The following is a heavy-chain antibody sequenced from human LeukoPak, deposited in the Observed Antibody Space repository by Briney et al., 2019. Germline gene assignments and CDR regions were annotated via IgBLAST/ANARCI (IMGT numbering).Heavy chain of an antibody. V-gene: IGHV4-39*01. CDR3: ARGSGVAVGMDV. Sequence: SETLSLTCTVSGGSISSYYWSWIRQPPGKGLEWIGSIYYSGSTYYNPSLKGRVTISVDTSKNQFSLKLSSVTAADTAVYFCARGSGVAVGMDVWGQGTTVIVSS. J-gene: IGHJ6*02. D-gene: IGHD6-19*01. CDR2: IYYSGST. CDR1: GGSISSYY.